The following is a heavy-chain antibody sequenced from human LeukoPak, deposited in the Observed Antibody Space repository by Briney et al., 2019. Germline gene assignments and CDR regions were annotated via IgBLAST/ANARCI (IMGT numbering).Heavy chain of an antibody. CDR3: ARDGGGVSSWVSH. CDR1: GYTFTKYW. V-gene: IGHV5-10-1*01. Sequence: GASLKISCEGSGYTFTKYWIGWVRQMPGKGLEWMGRIDPGDSFTKYSPSFQGHVTISVEKSISTAYLQWSSLKASDSAMYYCARDGGGVSSWVSHWGQGTLVTVSS. J-gene: IGHJ1*01. D-gene: IGHD2-8*02. CDR2: IDPGDSFT.